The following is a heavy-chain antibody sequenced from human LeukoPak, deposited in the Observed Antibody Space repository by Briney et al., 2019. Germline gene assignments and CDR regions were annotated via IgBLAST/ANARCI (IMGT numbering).Heavy chain of an antibody. CDR2: ISYDGSNK. CDR1: GFTFSSYG. Sequence: GGSLRLSCAASGFTFSSYGMHWVRQAPGKGLEWVAVISYDGSNKYYADSVKGRFTISRDNSKNTLYLQMNSLRAEDTAVYYCAKGSVWFGEYHWFDPWGQGTLVTVSS. CDR3: AKGSVWFGEYHWFDP. J-gene: IGHJ5*02. D-gene: IGHD3-10*01. V-gene: IGHV3-30*18.